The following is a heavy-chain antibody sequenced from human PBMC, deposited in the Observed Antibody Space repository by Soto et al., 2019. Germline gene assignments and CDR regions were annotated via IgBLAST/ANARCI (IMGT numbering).Heavy chain of an antibody. J-gene: IGHJ5*02. V-gene: IGHV1-69*13. CDR3: ARETWYYDFWNNNWFDP. Sequence: SVKVSCKASGGTFSSYAISWVRQAPGQGLEWMGGIIPIFGTANYAQKFQGRVTITADESTSTAYMELSSLRSEDTAVYYCARETWYYDFWNNNWFDPWGQGTLVTVSS. D-gene: IGHD3-3*01. CDR1: GGTFSSYA. CDR2: IIPIFGTA.